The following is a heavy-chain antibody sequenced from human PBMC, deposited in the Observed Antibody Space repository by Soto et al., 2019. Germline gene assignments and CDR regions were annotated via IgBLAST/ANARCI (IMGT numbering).Heavy chain of an antibody. CDR3: AREDSGEAPGGFDP. V-gene: IGHV4-59*01. Sequence: SSETLSLTCTVSGGSISRYYLNWIRQPPGKGLEWIGYIYYSGSTNYNPSLKSRVTISVDTSKNQFSLKLSSVTAADTAVYYCAREDSGEAPGGFDPWGQGTLVTVSS. D-gene: IGHD3-10*01. CDR2: IYYSGST. J-gene: IGHJ5*02. CDR1: GGSISRYY.